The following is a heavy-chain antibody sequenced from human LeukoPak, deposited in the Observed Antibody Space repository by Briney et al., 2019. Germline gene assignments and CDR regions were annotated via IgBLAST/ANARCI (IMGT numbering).Heavy chain of an antibody. D-gene: IGHD1-14*01. J-gene: IGHJ3*02. CDR2: IIPIFGTA. V-gene: IGHV1-69*06. Sequence: SVKVSCKASGGTFSSYAITWVRQAPGQGLEWMGGIIPIFGTANYAQKFQGRVTITADKSTSTAYMDLSSLRSEDTVVYYCARVRAAGRTRDAFDIWGQGTMVTVSS. CDR1: GGTFSSYA. CDR3: ARVRAAGRTRDAFDI.